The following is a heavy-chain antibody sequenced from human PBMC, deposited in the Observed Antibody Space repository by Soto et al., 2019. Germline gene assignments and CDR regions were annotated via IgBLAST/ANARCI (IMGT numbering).Heavy chain of an antibody. CDR1: GDSFNDYY. CDR2: INPNGGVT. J-gene: IGHJ6*03. V-gene: IGHV1-2*04. CDR3: ARESGGATATVDYYYFYMDV. D-gene: IGHD5-12*01. Sequence: QVQLVQSGAEVRKPGASVTVSCRSSGDSFNDYYIHWVRQAPGQGFEWMGWINPNGGVTKYAQKFQGWVSMTRDTSIMTVYMQLSRLRSDDTSVYSCARESGGATATVDYYYFYMDVWGTGTTVTVSS.